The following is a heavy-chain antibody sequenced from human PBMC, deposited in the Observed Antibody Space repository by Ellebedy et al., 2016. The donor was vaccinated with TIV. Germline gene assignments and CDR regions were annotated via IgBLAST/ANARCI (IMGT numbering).Heavy chain of an antibody. CDR1: GFTFSSYS. J-gene: IGHJ6*02. Sequence: GESLKISCAASGFTFSSYSMNWVRQAPGKGLEWVSYISSSSSTIYYADSVKGRFTISRDNAKNSLYLQMNSLRAEDAAVYYCAKFHMVREYYYYGMDVWGQGTTVTVSS. CDR2: ISSSSSTI. CDR3: AKFHMVREYYYYGMDV. D-gene: IGHD3-10*01. V-gene: IGHV3-48*01.